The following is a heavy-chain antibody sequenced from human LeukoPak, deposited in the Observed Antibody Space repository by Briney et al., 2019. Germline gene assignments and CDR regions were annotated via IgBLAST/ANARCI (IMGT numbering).Heavy chain of an antibody. CDR3: ARDLGDIVVVPAAMPFDY. V-gene: IGHV3-33*01. Sequence: GGSLRLSCAAPGFTFSSYGMHWVRQAPGGGLEWVAAIWNAGSNKYYADSVRAGFTISRDTSKKTLYMKTNSLRAEDTAVYYCARDLGDIVVVPAAMPFDYWGQGTLVTVSS. J-gene: IGHJ4*02. D-gene: IGHD2-2*01. CDR2: IWNAGSNK. CDR1: GFTFSSYG.